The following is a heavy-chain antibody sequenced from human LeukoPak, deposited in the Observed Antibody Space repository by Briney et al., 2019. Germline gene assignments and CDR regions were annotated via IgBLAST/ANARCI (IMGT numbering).Heavy chain of an antibody. Sequence: PGGSLRLSCAASGFTFSSYWMSWVRQAPGKGLEWVANIKQDGSEKYYVDSVKGRFTISRDNAKNSLYLQMNSLRAEDTAVYYCARDVYSSGWYGDAFDIWGQGTMVTVSS. J-gene: IGHJ3*02. V-gene: IGHV3-7*01. CDR3: ARDVYSSGWYGDAFDI. D-gene: IGHD6-19*01. CDR2: IKQDGSEK. CDR1: GFTFSSYW.